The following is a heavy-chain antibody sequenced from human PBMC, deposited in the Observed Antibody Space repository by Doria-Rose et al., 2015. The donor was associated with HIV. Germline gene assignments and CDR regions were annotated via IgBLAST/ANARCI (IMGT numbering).Heavy chain of an antibody. CDR2: IFSDDER. V-gene: IGHV2-26*01. CDR1: GVSLSSPGMG. J-gene: IGHJ4*02. Sequence: QITLKESGPVLVKPTETLTLTCTVSGVSLSSPGMGVSWIRQPPGKALEWLANIFSDDERSYKTSLKSRLTISRDTSKSQVVLIMTDMDPVDTATYYCARIKSSRWYHKYYFDFWGQGTLVIVPA. D-gene: IGHD6-13*01. CDR3: ARIKSSRWYHKYYFDF.